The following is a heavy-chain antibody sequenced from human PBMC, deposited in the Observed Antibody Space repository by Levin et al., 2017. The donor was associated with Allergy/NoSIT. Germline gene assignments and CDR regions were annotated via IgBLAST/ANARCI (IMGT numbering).Heavy chain of an antibody. CDR1: GGSISAYY. CDR2: IYSSGRT. J-gene: IGHJ4*02. V-gene: IGHV4-4*07. CDR3: ARGGVSTGWFDF. D-gene: IGHD2-8*02. Sequence: PGGSLRLSCTVSGGSISAYYWSWIRQPAGKGLEWLGRIYSSGRTNYNPSLKSRVSISVDMSKNQFSLRLSSVAAADTAVYYCARGGVSTGWFDFWGQGTLAIVSS.